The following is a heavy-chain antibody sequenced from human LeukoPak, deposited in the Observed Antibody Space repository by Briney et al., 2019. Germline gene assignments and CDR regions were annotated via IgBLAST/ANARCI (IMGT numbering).Heavy chain of an antibody. V-gene: IGHV1-69*13. D-gene: IGHD2-21*02. J-gene: IGHJ4*02. Sequence: VASVKVSCKASGGTFSSYAISWVRQAPGQGLEWMGGIIPIFGTANYAQKFQGRVTITADESTSTAYMELSSLRSEDTAVYYCASAPYCGGDCYSFFDYWGQGTLVTVSS. CDR1: GGTFSSYA. CDR3: ASAPYCGGDCYSFFDY. CDR2: IIPIFGTA.